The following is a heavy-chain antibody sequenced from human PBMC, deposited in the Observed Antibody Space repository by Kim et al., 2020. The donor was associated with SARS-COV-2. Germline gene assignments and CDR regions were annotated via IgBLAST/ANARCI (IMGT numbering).Heavy chain of an antibody. CDR2: IYYSGST. CDR1: GGSISSYY. CDR3: ARNRGPWLDYYGMDV. D-gene: IGHD3-10*01. J-gene: IGHJ6*02. V-gene: IGHV4-59*13. Sequence: SETLSLTCTVSGGSISSYYWSWIRQPPGKGLEWIGYIYYSGSTNYNPSLKSRVTISVDTSKNQFSLKLSSVTAADTAVYYCARNRGPWLDYYGMDVLGQG.